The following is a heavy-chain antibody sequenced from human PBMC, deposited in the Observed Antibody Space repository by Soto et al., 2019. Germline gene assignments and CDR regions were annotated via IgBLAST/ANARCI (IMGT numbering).Heavy chain of an antibody. Sequence: EVQLVESGGGLVQPGGSLRLSCAASEFTFSNYDMSWVRQAPGKGLEWVSYISGGGGKIYYADSVKGRFTISRDNARNSMSLQINSLRVEDTAMYYCARVNYFHAGSAYNFDYWGQGTLVTVSS. CDR2: ISGGGGKI. V-gene: IGHV3-48*01. CDR3: ARVNYFHAGSAYNFDY. D-gene: IGHD3-10*01. J-gene: IGHJ4*02. CDR1: EFTFSNYD.